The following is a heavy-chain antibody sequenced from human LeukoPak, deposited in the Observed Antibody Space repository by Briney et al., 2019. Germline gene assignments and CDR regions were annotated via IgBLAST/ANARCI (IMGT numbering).Heavy chain of an antibody. Sequence: GGSLRLSCAASGFTFSSYWMHWVRRAPGKGLEWVANIKEDGSQKYFVDSVKGRFTISRDNAKNSLYLQMNSLRAEDTAVYYCASESRRITMVRGLDMDVWGKGTTVTVSS. CDR1: GFTFSSYW. V-gene: IGHV3-7*03. D-gene: IGHD3-10*01. CDR2: IKEDGSQK. CDR3: ASESRRITMVRGLDMDV. J-gene: IGHJ6*04.